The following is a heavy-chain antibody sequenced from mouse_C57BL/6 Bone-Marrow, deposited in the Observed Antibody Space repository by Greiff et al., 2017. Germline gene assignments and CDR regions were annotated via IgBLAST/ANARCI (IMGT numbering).Heavy chain of an antibody. J-gene: IGHJ2*01. D-gene: IGHD2-3*01. CDR3: ARLGGVGYCSYYFDY. V-gene: IGHV1-64*01. CDR2: IHPNSGST. CDR1: GYTFTSYW. Sequence: VQLQQPGAELVKPGASVKLSCKASGYTFTSYWMHWVKQRPGQGLEWIGMIHPNSGSTNYNEKFKSKATLTVDKSSSTAYMQLSSLTSEDAAVYYCARLGGVGYCSYYFDYWGQGTTLTVSS.